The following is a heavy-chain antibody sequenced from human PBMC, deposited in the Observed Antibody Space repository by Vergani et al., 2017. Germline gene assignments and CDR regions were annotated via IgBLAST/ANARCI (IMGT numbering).Heavy chain of an antibody. Sequence: QVQLGQSGAEVKKPGSPVKVSCKASGGTFSSYAISWVRQAPGQGLEWMGGIIPSFGTANYAQKFQGRVTMTADESTSTAYMELSSLRSEDAAVYYCPRELGCWQKGYAFDIWGQGTMVTVSS. CDR1: GGTFSSYA. J-gene: IGHJ3*02. CDR3: PRELGCWQKGYAFDI. CDR2: IIPSFGTA. V-gene: IGHV1-69*01. D-gene: IGHD7-27*01.